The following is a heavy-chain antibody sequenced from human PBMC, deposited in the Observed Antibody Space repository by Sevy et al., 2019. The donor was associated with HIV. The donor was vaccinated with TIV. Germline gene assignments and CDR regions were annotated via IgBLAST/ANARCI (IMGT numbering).Heavy chain of an antibody. D-gene: IGHD6-19*01. Sequence: SETLSLTCTVSGGSITRSSYYWGWIRQPPGKGLEWIGSFYYTGSTSYNPSLRSLVSVSVDTSKNQFSLRLTSVIATDTAVYYCATPRSSGWYEVTWWYFDLWGRGTLVTVSS. CDR3: ATPRSSGWYEVTWWYFDL. CDR2: FYYTGST. V-gene: IGHV4-39*01. CDR1: GGSITRSSYY. J-gene: IGHJ2*01.